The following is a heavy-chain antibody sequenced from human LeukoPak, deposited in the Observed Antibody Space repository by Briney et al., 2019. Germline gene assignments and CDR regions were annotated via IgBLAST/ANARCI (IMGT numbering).Heavy chain of an antibody. D-gene: IGHD6-13*01. V-gene: IGHV3-66*01. Sequence: PGGSLRLSCAASGFTVSRNYMSWVRQAPGKGLEWVSVIYSGGRTYYADSVKGRFAIFRDNSKNTLYLQISRLRAEDTAVYYCARAGPSSSWHQFDYWGQGTLVTVSS. CDR3: ARAGPSSSWHQFDY. CDR2: IYSGGRT. J-gene: IGHJ4*02. CDR1: GFTVSRNY.